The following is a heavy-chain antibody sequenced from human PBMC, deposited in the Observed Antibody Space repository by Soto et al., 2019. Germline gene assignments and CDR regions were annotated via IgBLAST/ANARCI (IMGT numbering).Heavy chain of an antibody. CDR3: ARSLSTAAYYYYGLDV. J-gene: IGHJ6*02. Sequence: QVQLQESGPGLVKPSETLSLTCVVSGGSISGSYWSWIRQPPGKGLEWIGYIYYSGSTSYNPSLKSRVTISVDTSKNKFSLEVTSVTAADTAVYYCARSLSTAAYYYYGLDVWGQGTTATVSS. CDR2: IYYSGST. V-gene: IGHV4-59*01. CDR1: GGSISGSY. D-gene: IGHD6-13*01.